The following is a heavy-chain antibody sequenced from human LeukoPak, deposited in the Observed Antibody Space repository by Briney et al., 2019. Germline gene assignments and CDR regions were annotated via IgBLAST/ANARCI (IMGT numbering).Heavy chain of an antibody. CDR1: GASISSSSYY. J-gene: IGHJ4*02. V-gene: IGHV4-39*07. CDR3: TVGANYYDRKTAYFIDY. D-gene: IGHD3-22*01. CDR2: VHYSGSI. Sequence: SETLSLTCTVSGASISSSSYYWAWIRQPPGKGLEWIGSVHYSGSIYYNPSLKSRATLSVDTSKNEFSLRLTSVTAADTALYFCTVGANYYDRKTAYFIDYWGQGTLVTVSS.